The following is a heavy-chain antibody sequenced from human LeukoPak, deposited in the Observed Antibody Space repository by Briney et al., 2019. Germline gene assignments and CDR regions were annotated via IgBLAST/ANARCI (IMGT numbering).Heavy chain of an antibody. V-gene: IGHV3-23*01. Sequence: PGGSLRLSCAASGFTFSSYGMSWVRQAPGKGLEWVSAISGSGGSTYYADSVKGRFTISRDNSKNTLYLQMSSLRAEDTAVYYCTRDFRYCSGGSCRGRAFDIWGQGTMVTVSS. D-gene: IGHD2-15*01. J-gene: IGHJ3*02. CDR1: GFTFSSYG. CDR3: TRDFRYCSGGSCRGRAFDI. CDR2: ISGSGGST.